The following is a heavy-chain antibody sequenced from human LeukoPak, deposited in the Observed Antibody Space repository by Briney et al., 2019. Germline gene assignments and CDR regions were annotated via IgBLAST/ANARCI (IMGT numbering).Heavy chain of an antibody. D-gene: IGHD5-18*01. Sequence: GASVKVSCKASGYTFTSYGISWVRQAPGQGLEWMGWISAYNGNTNYAQKLQGRVTMTTDTSTSTAYMELRSLRSDDTAVYYCARDRDTAKALFPMDVWGKGTTVTVSS. CDR1: GYTFTSYG. V-gene: IGHV1-18*01. CDR3: ARDRDTAKALFPMDV. CDR2: ISAYNGNT. J-gene: IGHJ6*04.